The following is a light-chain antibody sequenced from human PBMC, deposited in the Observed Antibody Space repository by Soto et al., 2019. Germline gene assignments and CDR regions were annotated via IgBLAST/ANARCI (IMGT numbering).Light chain of an antibody. CDR3: HQYNDWPPGT. V-gene: IGKV1-5*03. CDR1: HHIDAW. J-gene: IGKJ1*01. CDR2: KAS. Sequence: IQMTQSPSTLAASVGHRVTITCRASHHIDAWLAWYQQKPGKAPKVLLYKASILESGVPSRFSGSGSGTEFTLNISSLQSVDFAVYYCHQYNDWPPGTFGQGTKVDIK.